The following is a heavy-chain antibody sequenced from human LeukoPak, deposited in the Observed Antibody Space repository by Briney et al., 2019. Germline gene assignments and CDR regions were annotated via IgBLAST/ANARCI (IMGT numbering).Heavy chain of an antibody. CDR2: IYHSGST. J-gene: IGHJ4*02. Sequence: PSETLPLTCAVSGGSISSSNWWSWVRQPPGKGLEWIGEIYHSGSTNYNPSLKSRVTISVDKSKNQFSLKLSSVTAADTAVYYCARAYVDTAMVGFDYWGQGTLVTVSS. D-gene: IGHD5-18*01. CDR3: ARAYVDTAMVGFDY. CDR1: GGSISSSNW. V-gene: IGHV4-4*02.